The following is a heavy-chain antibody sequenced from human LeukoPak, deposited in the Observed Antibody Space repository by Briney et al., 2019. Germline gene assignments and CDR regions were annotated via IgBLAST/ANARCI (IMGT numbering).Heavy chain of an antibody. Sequence: ASVKVSCKASGYTFTGYYMHWVRQAPEQGLEWMGWINPNSGGTNYAQTFQGWVTMTRDTSISTAYMEVSRLRSDDTAVYYCARGPSSTYYDFWSGSYYFDYWGQGTLVTVSS. V-gene: IGHV1-2*04. CDR1: GYTFTGYY. CDR3: ARGPSSTYYDFWSGSYYFDY. J-gene: IGHJ4*02. D-gene: IGHD3-3*01. CDR2: INPNSGGT.